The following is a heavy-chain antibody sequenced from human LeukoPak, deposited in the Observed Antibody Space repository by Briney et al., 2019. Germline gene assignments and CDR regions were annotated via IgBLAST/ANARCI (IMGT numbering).Heavy chain of an antibody. D-gene: IGHD3-3*01. CDR3: ARDNTYYDFWSGYFDAFDI. J-gene: IGHJ3*02. CDR1: GGTFSSYT. V-gene: IGHV1-69*04. Sequence: ASVKVSCKAPGGTFSSYTISWVRQAPGQGLEWMGRIIPILGIANYAQKFQGRVTITADKSTSTAYMELSSLRSEDTAVYYCARDNTYYDFWSGYFDAFDIWGQGTMVTVSS. CDR2: IIPILGIA.